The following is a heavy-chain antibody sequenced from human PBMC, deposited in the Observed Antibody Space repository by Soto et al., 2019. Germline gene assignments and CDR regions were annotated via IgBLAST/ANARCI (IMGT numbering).Heavy chain of an antibody. J-gene: IGHJ4*02. CDR2: IYRTGST. Sequence: SETLSLTCAVSGGSFTSNNWWTWVRQPPGQGLEWIGEIYRTGSTNYNPSLKSRVTISLDKSENQFPLKVTSLTAADTAVYYCASRDPGTSVDYWGQGTLVTVSS. V-gene: IGHV4-4*02. CDR1: GGSFTSNNW. D-gene: IGHD1-7*01. CDR3: ASRDPGTSVDY.